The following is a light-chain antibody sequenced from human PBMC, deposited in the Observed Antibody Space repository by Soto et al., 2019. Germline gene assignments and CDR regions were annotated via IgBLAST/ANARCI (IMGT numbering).Light chain of an antibody. Sequence: DIPMTQSPSTLSASVGDRVTITCRASQSIYTWLAWYQQTAGKVPKLLIYKASSLETGVPSRFSGSGSGTDFSLTINSLQPDDFATYYCQQYNSYPWTFGQGTKVEI. V-gene: IGKV1-5*03. CDR3: QQYNSYPWT. J-gene: IGKJ1*01. CDR1: QSIYTW. CDR2: KAS.